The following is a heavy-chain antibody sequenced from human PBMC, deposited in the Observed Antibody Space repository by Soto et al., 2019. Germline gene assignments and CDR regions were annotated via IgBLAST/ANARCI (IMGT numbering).Heavy chain of an antibody. CDR3: ARDGSVPYYDILTGYHSDYYYYGMDV. J-gene: IGHJ6*02. D-gene: IGHD3-9*01. V-gene: IGHV1-2*04. CDR2: INPNSGGT. CDR1: AYTFTGYY. Sequence: ASVQVCYEASAYTFTGYYMHWVLQAPGQGLEWMGWINPNSGGTNYAQKFQGWVTMTRDTSISTAYMELSRLRSDDTAVYYCARDGSVPYYDILTGYHSDYYYYGMDVWGQATTVTGS.